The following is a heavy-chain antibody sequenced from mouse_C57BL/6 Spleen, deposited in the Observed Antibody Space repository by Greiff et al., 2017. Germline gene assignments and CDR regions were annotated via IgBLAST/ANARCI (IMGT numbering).Heavy chain of an antibody. CDR3: TRGYYGSWYFDV. CDR2: IYPGNSDT. J-gene: IGHJ1*03. Sequence: EVQLQQSGTVLARPGASVKMSCKTSGYTFTSYWMHWVKQRPGQGLEWIGAIYPGNSDTSYNQKFKGKAKLTAVTSASTAYMELSSLTNEDSAVDYCTRGYYGSWYFDVWGTGTTVTVSS. V-gene: IGHV1-5*01. D-gene: IGHD1-1*01. CDR1: GYTFTSYW.